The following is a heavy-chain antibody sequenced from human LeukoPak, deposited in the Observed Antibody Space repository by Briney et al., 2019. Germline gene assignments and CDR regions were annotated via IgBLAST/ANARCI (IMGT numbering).Heavy chain of an antibody. Sequence: PSETLSLTCTVSGGSISSSSYYWGWIRQPPGKGLEWIGSIYYSGSTYYNPSLKSRVTISVDTSKNQFSLKLSSVTAADTAVYYCASGPVLRFLEWPPNWGQGTLVTVSS. CDR2: IYYSGST. CDR1: GGSISSSSYY. CDR3: ASGPVLRFLEWPPN. J-gene: IGHJ4*02. D-gene: IGHD3-3*01. V-gene: IGHV4-39*01.